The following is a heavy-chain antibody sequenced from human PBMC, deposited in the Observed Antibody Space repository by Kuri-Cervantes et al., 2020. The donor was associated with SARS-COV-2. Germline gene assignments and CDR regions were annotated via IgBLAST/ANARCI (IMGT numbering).Heavy chain of an antibody. CDR3: ARSPYDFWSGSWG. CDR2: TYHTGSP. J-gene: IGHJ4*02. D-gene: IGHD3-3*01. CDR1: GGSVSDRNSY. Sequence: ESLKISCTVSGGSVSDRNSYWTWIRQSPGKGLEWIGYTYHTGSPTYSPSLKSRVTISLDEPKNQFSLRLTSVTAADTAVYYCARSPYDFWSGSWGWGQGTPVTVSS. V-gene: IGHV4-61*01.